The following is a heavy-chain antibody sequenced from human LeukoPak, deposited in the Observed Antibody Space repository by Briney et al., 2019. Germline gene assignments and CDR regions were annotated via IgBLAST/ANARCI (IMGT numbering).Heavy chain of an antibody. CDR3: ARDPSGAGP. CDR1: GYSISSGYY. CDR2: IYHSGST. V-gene: IGHV4-38-2*02. Sequence: PSETLSLXCAVSGYSISSGYYWGWIRQPPGKGLEWIGSIYHSGSTYYNPSLKSRVTMSVDTSKNQFSLNLSSATAADTAVYYCARDPSGAGPWGQGTLVTVSS. D-gene: IGHD6-19*01. J-gene: IGHJ5*02.